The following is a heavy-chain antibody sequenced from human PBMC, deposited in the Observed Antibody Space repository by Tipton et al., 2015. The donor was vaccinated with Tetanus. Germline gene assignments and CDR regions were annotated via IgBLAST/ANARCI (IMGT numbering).Heavy chain of an antibody. Sequence: SLRLSCAASGFTFSSYAMSWVRQAPGKGLEWVSVIVGSGINAYYADSVKGRFTISRDNSKNTLSLQMNTLRAEDTAVYYCARDGYNYVPFDYWGQGTLVTVSS. CDR3: ARDGYNYVPFDY. V-gene: IGHV3-23*01. CDR1: GFTFSSYA. J-gene: IGHJ4*02. D-gene: IGHD5-24*01. CDR2: IVGSGINA.